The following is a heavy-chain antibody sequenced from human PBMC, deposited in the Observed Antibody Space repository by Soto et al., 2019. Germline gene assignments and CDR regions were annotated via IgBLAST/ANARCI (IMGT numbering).Heavy chain of an antibody. V-gene: IGHV3-73*01. CDR3: TRGYGDYVRDY. Sequence: EVQLVESWGGLVQPGGSLKLSCAVSGFTFSGSAMHWVRQASGKGLEWVGRIRSKSNSYATAYAASVKGRFTISRDDSKNTAYLQMNSLKPEDTAVYYCTRGYGDYVRDYWGQGTLVTVSS. CDR1: GFTFSGSA. D-gene: IGHD4-17*01. CDR2: IRSKSNSYAT. J-gene: IGHJ4*02.